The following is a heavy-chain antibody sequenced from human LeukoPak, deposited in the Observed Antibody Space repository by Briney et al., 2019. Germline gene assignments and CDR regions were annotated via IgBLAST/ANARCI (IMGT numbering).Heavy chain of an antibody. Sequence: PSQTLSLTCTVSGDSISSGSYYWNSIRQPAGNGLEWIVRITGSTSTYPSPKRRVYISVDMSKNRFTLKLNSVTAADTAVYYCARSAPGDAFDIWGQGTMVTVSS. D-gene: IGHD3-10*01. V-gene: IGHV4-61*02. CDR3: ARSAPGDAFDI. CDR2: ITGST. CDR1: GDSISSGSYY. J-gene: IGHJ3*02.